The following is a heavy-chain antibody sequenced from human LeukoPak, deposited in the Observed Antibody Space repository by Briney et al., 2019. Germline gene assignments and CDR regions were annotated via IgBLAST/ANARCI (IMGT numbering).Heavy chain of an antibody. D-gene: IGHD6-13*01. J-gene: IGHJ1*01. CDR1: GFTFSSYA. Sequence: PGGSLRLSCATSGFTFSSYAMSWVRQAPGKGLEWVSAISGSGGSTYYADSVKGRFTISRDNSKNTLYLQMNSLRAEDTAVYYRAYSSTWSHLGYFQYWGQGTLVTVSS. V-gene: IGHV3-23*01. CDR3: AYSSTWSHLGYFQY. CDR2: ISGSGGST.